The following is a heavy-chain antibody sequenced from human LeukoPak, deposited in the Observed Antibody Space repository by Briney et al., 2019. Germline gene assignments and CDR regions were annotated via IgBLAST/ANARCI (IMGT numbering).Heavy chain of an antibody. CDR2: INPSGGST. D-gene: IGHD3-10*01. J-gene: IGHJ5*02. Sequence: ASVKVSCKASGYTFTSYYMHWVRQAPGQGLEWMGIINPSGGSTSYAQKFQGRVTMTRDTSTSTVYMELSSLRSEDTAVYYCARGSMVRGVSAWFDPWGQGTLVTVSS. CDR3: ARGSMVRGVSAWFDP. CDR1: GYTFTSYY. V-gene: IGHV1-46*01.